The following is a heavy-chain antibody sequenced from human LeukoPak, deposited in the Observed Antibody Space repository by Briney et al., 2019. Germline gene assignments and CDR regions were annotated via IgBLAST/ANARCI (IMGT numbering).Heavy chain of an antibody. Sequence: SVKVSCKASGGTYSSYAISWVRQAPGQGLEWMGRIIPILGIANYAQKFQGRVTITADKSTSTAYMELSSLRSEDTAVYYCATVPAAREYYFDYWGQGTPVTVSS. CDR3: ATVPAAREYYFDY. CDR1: GGTYSSYA. V-gene: IGHV1-69*04. CDR2: IIPILGIA. J-gene: IGHJ4*02. D-gene: IGHD2-2*01.